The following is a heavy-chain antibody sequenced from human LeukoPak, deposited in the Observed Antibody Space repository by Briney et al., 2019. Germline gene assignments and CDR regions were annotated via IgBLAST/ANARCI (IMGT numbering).Heavy chain of an antibody. CDR2: INHSGST. CDR1: GGSFSGYY. V-gene: IGHV4-34*01. Sequence: SETLSLTCAVYGGSFSGYYWSWIRQPPGKGLEWIGEINHSGSTNYNPSLKSRVTISVDTSKNQFSLKLSSVTAADTAVYYYARESDPKRLDYWGQGTLVTVSS. J-gene: IGHJ4*02. CDR3: ARESDPKRLDY.